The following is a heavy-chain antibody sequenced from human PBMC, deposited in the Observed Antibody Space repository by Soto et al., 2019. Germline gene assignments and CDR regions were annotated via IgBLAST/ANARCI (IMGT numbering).Heavy chain of an antibody. J-gene: IGHJ6*02. V-gene: IGHV3-30-3*01. D-gene: IGHD6-19*01. Sequence: GWSLRLSCAASGFTFSSYAMHWVRQAPGKGLEWVAVISYDGSNKYYADSVKGRFTISRDNSKNTLYLQMNSLRAEDTAVYYCARDLRGRGIAVAGNASYYYYGMDVWGQGTTVTVSS. CDR2: ISYDGSNK. CDR1: GFTFSSYA. CDR3: ARDLRGRGIAVAGNASYYYYGMDV.